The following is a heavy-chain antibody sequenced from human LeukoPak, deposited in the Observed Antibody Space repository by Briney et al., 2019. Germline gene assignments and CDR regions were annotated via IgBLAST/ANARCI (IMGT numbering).Heavy chain of an antibody. Sequence: EASVKVSCKASRYTFTDYYIPWVRQAPGQGLEWMGWINPNSGGTNYAQKFQGRVTMTRDTSISTAYMELSRLRSDDTAVYYCARGRNTVTTPFDYWGQGTLVTVSS. CDR2: INPNSGGT. CDR3: ARGRNTVTTPFDY. V-gene: IGHV1-2*02. D-gene: IGHD4-17*01. CDR1: RYTFTDYY. J-gene: IGHJ4*02.